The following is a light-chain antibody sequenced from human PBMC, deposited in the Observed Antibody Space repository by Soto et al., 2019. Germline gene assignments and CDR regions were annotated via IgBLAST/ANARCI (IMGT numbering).Light chain of an antibody. CDR2: DVS. CDR1: SSDVGGYNY. Sequence: QSALTQPASVSGSPGQSITISCTGTSSDVGGYNYVSWYQPHPGKAPQLMIYDVSNRPSGVSNRFSGSKSGNTASLTISGLQAEDEADYYCSSYTSSSTRVFGGGTKLTVL. V-gene: IGLV2-14*01. CDR3: SSYTSSSTRV. J-gene: IGLJ2*01.